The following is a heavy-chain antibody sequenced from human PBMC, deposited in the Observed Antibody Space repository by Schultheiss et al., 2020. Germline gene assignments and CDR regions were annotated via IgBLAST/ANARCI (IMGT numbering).Heavy chain of an antibody. CDR2: IIPIFGTA. J-gene: IGHJ6*02. V-gene: IGHV1-69*05. Sequence: SVKVSCKASAGTLTSYTISWVRQAPGQGLEWMGGIIPIFGTANYAQKFQGRVTMTRDTSISTAYMELSRLRSDDTAVYYCARDSYSNYEEGYYYYYYRMDVWSQGTSVTVSS. D-gene: IGHD4-11*01. CDR3: ARDSYSNYEEGYYYYYYRMDV. CDR1: AGTLTSYT.